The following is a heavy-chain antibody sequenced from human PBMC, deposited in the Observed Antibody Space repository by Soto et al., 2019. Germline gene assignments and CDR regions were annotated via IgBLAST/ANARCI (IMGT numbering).Heavy chain of an antibody. J-gene: IGHJ4*02. CDR3: ARKVGASAY. D-gene: IGHD1-26*01. V-gene: IGHV1-3*01. Sequence: VQGVQSGAEVKKPGASVKVSCKASGYTFSSFAIHWVRQAPGQRLEWMGWINAGNGDTKYSQKFQGRVTIARDTAASTAYMELGSLTFEDTAVYYCARKVGASAYWGQGTLVTVSS. CDR2: INAGNGDT. CDR1: GYTFSSFA.